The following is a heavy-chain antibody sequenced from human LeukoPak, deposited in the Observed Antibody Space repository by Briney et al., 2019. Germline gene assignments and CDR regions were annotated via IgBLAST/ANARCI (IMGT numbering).Heavy chain of an antibody. J-gene: IGHJ4*02. CDR1: GYSFTSYW. V-gene: IGHV5-51*01. Sequence: GESLKISCKGSGYSFTSYWTGWVRQMPGKGLEWMGIIYPGDSDTRYSPSFQGQVTISADKSISPAYLQWSSLKASDTAMYYCARHKGGYGDLRYYFGYWGQGTLVTVSS. CDR2: IYPGDSDT. CDR3: ARHKGGYGDLRYYFGY. D-gene: IGHD4-17*01.